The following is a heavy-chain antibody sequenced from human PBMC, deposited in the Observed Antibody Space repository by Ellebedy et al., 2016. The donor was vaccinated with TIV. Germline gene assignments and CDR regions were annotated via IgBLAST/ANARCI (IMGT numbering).Heavy chain of an antibody. D-gene: IGHD3-10*01. CDR3: ARDLMGSWRNYYGMDV. CDR2: INGDSSSI. Sequence: PGGSLRLSCAASGFTFSNYRMNWVRQAPGKGLEWVSYINGDSSSIYYADSVKGRFTVSRDNAKNSLYLQLNNLRAEDTALYYCARDLMGSWRNYYGMDVWGQGTTVTVSS. CDR1: GFTFSNYR. J-gene: IGHJ6*02. V-gene: IGHV3-48*04.